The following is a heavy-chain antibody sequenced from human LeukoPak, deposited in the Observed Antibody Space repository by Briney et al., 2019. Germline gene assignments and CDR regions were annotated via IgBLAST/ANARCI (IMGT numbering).Heavy chain of an antibody. V-gene: IGHV4-30-2*01. CDR1: GGSISSGGYS. J-gene: IGHJ5*02. CDR2: IYHSGST. Sequence: PSETLSLTCAVSGGSISSGGYSWSWIRQPPGKGLGWIGYIYHSGSTYYNPSLKSRVTISVDRSKNQFSLKLSSVTAADTAVYYCARTRGFGELDNWFDPWGQGTLVTVSS. CDR3: ARTRGFGELDNWFDP. D-gene: IGHD3-10*01.